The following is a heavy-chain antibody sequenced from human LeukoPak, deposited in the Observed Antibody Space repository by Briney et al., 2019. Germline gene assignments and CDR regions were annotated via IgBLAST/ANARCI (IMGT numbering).Heavy chain of an antibody. CDR1: GYTFTGYY. J-gene: IGHJ4*02. CDR2: INPNSGGT. V-gene: IGHV1-2*02. D-gene: IGHD5-18*01. Sequence: GASVKVSCKASGYTFTGYYMHWVRQAPGQGLEWMGWINPNSGGTNYAQKFQGRVTMTRDTSISTAYMELSRLRSGDTAVYYCARGQRGYSYGNYFDYWGQGTLVTVSS. CDR3: ARGQRGYSYGNYFDY.